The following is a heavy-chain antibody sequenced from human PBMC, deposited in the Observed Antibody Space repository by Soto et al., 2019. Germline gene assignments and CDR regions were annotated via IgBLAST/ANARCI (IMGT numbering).Heavy chain of an antibody. CDR2: IYYSGST. CDR3: IRVKLPVSAFLLNRSSDL. V-gene: IGHV4-59*01. Sequence: RILQTPGKGLEWIGYIYYSGSTNYNPSLKSRVTISVDTSKNQFSLKLSSVTAVFSQAEDGIRVKLPVSAFLLNRSSDL. D-gene: IGHD3-16*01. J-gene: IGHJ2*01.